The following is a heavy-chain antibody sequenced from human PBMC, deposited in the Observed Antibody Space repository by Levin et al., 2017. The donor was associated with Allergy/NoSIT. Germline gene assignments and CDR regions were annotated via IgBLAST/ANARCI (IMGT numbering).Heavy chain of an antibody. V-gene: IGHV3-7*04. CDR3: ARDHSRDGYSHDY. CDR1: GFTFSNFW. D-gene: IGHD5-24*01. CDR2: IKEDGSDK. J-gene: IGHJ4*02. Sequence: ASVKVSCAASGFTFSNFWMSWVRQAPGKGLEWVANIKEDGSDKNSVDSVKGRFTISRDNAKNSLYLQMNSLRAEDTAVYYCARDHSRDGYSHDYWGQGALVIVSS.